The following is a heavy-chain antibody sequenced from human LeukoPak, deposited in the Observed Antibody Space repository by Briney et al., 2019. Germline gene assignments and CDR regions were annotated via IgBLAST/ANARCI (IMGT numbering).Heavy chain of an antibody. CDR3: ARGDSSGHPAFDY. CDR1: GGSISNNY. Sequence: SETLSLTCTVSGGSISNNYWTWIRQPPGKGLEWLGYFYNSGSTNYNPSLKSRVTISVDTSKNQFSLKLTSVTAADTAVYYCARGDSSGHPAFDYWGQGTLVTVSS. V-gene: IGHV4-59*01. J-gene: IGHJ4*02. D-gene: IGHD3-22*01. CDR2: FYNSGST.